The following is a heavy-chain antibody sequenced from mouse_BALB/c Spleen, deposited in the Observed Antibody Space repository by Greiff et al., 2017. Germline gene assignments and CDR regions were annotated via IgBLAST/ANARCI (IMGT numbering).Heavy chain of an antibody. V-gene: IGHV14-3*02. CDR1: GFNIKDTY. D-gene: IGHD1-2*01. J-gene: IGHJ1*01. CDR2: IDPANGNT. CDR3: AREGLRLRYFDV. Sequence: EVQLQQSGAELVKPGASVKLSCTASGFNIKDTYMHWVKQRPEQGLEWIGRIDPANGNTKYDPKFQGKATITADTSSNTAYLQLSSLTSEDTAVYYCAREGLRLRYFDVWGAGTTVTVSS.